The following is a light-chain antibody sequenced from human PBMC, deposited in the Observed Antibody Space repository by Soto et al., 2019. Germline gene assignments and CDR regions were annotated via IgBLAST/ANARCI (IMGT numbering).Light chain of an antibody. CDR1: QSVSSSY. V-gene: IGKV3-20*01. J-gene: IGKJ5*01. CDR2: GES. Sequence: EIVLTQSRGTLSLSPGERATLSCRASQSVSSSYLAWYQQKPGQAPRILIYGESSRATGIPDRLSGSGSGTDLNLTISRLEPEDFAVYYCQKYGSSPPACGQGTRLEIK. CDR3: QKYGSSPPA.